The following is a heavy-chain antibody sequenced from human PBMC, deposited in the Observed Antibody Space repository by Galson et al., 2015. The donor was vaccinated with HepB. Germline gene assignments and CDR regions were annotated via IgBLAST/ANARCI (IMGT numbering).Heavy chain of an antibody. CDR1: GFTFSDYG. V-gene: IGHV3-33*01. J-gene: IGHJ4*02. CDR3: ARDAHGGPGY. CDR2: IWYDGSNK. D-gene: IGHD4-23*01. Sequence: SLRLSCAASGFTFSDYGMHWVRQAPGRGLEWMAVIWYDGSNKYYGDNVKGRFTISRDNSKNTLYLQMNSLSPEDTAVYYCARDAHGGPGYWGQGSLFTVSS.